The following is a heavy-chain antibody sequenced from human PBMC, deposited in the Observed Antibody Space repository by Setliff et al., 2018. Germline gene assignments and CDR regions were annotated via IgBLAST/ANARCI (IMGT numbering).Heavy chain of an antibody. CDR1: GYTFDDYG. Sequence: ASVKVSCKTSGYTFDDYGIAWVRQAPGQGLEWTGWISPHTGNTYYTPKLHGRVTLTTDTSARTAYMELRSLSSDDTAVYYCSRLVRFCTRTACQRLSGGEFWGQGTLVTVSS. J-gene: IGHJ4*02. D-gene: IGHD2-8*01. V-gene: IGHV1-18*01. CDR2: ISPHTGNT. CDR3: SRLVRFCTRTACQRLSGGEF.